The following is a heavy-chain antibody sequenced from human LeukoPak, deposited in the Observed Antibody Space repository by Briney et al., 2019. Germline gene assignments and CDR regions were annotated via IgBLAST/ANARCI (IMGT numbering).Heavy chain of an antibody. CDR3: AKEGLAADTIYYYYYYYMDV. Sequence: GGSLRLSCAASGFTFSSYGMHWVRQAPGKGLEWVAFIRYDGSNKYYADSVKGRFTISRDNSKNTLYLQMNSLRAEDTAVYYCAKEGLAADTIYYYYYYYMDVWGKGTTVTVSS. CDR1: GFTFSSYG. CDR2: IRYDGSNK. J-gene: IGHJ6*03. V-gene: IGHV3-30*02. D-gene: IGHD6-13*01.